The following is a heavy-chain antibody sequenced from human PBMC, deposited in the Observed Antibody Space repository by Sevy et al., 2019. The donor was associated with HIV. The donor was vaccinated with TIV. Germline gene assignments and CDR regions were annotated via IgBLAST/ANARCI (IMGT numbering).Heavy chain of an antibody. Sequence: GGSLRLSCTASGFKFSSYAMTWVRQPPGKGLEWVSTISFSGVVTFDADSVRGRFTVSRDNAKNTLYLQMSGLRAEDRALYYCLKPPSNSEILHYYGMDVWGQGTAVTVSS. CDR3: LKPPSNSEILHYYGMDV. CDR2: ISFSGVVT. CDR1: GFKFSSYA. V-gene: IGHV3-23*01. J-gene: IGHJ6*02. D-gene: IGHD3-9*01.